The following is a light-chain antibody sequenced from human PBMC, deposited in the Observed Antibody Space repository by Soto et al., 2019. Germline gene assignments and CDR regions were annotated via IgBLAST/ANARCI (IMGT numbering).Light chain of an antibody. CDR1: ENIFKY. J-gene: IGKJ4*01. CDR2: AAS. V-gene: IGKV1-5*01. Sequence: DIQMIQSPATLSASVGDRITITCRASENIFKYVAWYQQTSGSAPNLLIYAASDLESGVTSRFSGSGAGTACTLSIDTLQPNDSATYYCQHYNTRSIAFGGGTKVDVK. CDR3: QHYNTRSIA.